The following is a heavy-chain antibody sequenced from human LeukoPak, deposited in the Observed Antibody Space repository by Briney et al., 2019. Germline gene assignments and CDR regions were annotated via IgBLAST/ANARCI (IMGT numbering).Heavy chain of an antibody. Sequence: GASVTVSCKASGYTFTGYYMHWVRQAPGQGLEWMGWINPNSGGTNYAQKFQGWVTMTRDTSISTAYMELSRLRSDDRAVYYCARGMVADRSLDIWGQGTMVTVSS. V-gene: IGHV1-2*04. J-gene: IGHJ3*02. D-gene: IGHD2-15*01. CDR3: ARGMVADRSLDI. CDR1: GYTFTGYY. CDR2: INPNSGGT.